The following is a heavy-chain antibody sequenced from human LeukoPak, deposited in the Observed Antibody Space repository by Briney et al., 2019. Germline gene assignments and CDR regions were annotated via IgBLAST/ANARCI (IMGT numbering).Heavy chain of an antibody. CDR2: INHSGST. Sequence: PSGTLSLTCAVYGGSFSGYYWSWIRQPPGKGLEWIGEINHSGSTNYNPSLKSRVTISVDTSKNQFSLKLSSVTAADTAVYYCARDYQGGYGDKTVDYWGQGTLVTVSS. D-gene: IGHD5-18*01. J-gene: IGHJ4*02. CDR3: ARDYQGGYGDKTVDY. CDR1: GGSFSGYY. V-gene: IGHV4-34*01.